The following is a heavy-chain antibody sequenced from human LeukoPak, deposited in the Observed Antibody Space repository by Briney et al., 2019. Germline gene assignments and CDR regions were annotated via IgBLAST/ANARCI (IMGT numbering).Heavy chain of an antibody. J-gene: IGHJ3*02. CDR3: ARADRTAIITSTAFDI. Sequence: GGSLRLSCAASGFTVNSNYMSWVRQAPGKGLEWVSLIYSGGSTYYADSVKGRFTISRDNSKNTLYLQMNSLRAEDTAVYYCARADRTAIITSTAFDIWGQGTMVTVSS. CDR2: IYSGGST. D-gene: IGHD5-24*01. CDR1: GFTVNSNY. V-gene: IGHV3-66*01.